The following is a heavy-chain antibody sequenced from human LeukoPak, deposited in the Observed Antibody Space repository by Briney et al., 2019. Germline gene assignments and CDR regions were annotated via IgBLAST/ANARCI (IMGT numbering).Heavy chain of an antibody. Sequence: GGSLRLSCAASGFTFNSYWMSWLGQAPGKGLEWVANIKQDGSEKYYVDSVKGRFTISRDNAKNSLYLQMNSLRAEDTAVYYCATASYYYESSGSGYYFDYWGQGTLVTVSS. J-gene: IGHJ4*02. D-gene: IGHD3-22*01. CDR1: GFTFNSYW. V-gene: IGHV3-7*01. CDR3: ATASYYYESSGSGYYFDY. CDR2: IKQDGSEK.